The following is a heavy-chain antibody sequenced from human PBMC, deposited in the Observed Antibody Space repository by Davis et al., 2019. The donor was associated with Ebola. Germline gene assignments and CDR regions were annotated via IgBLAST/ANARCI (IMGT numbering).Heavy chain of an antibody. J-gene: IGHJ5*02. CDR3: ARHTVGP. CDR2: ISGSGGST. V-gene: IGHV3-23*01. CDR1: GGSFSGYY. Sequence: ETLSLTCAVYGGSFSGYYWSWVRQAPGKGLEWVSAISGSGGSTYYADSVKGRFTISRDNAKNSLYLQMNSLRAEDTAVYYCARHTVGPWGQGTLVTVSS.